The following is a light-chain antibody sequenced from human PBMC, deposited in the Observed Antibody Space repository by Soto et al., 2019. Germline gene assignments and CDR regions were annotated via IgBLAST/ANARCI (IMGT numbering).Light chain of an antibody. Sequence: EIVLTQSPGTLSVSPGERATVSCRASQTFSSGFLAWYQQKVGQAPRLLIYDASTRATGLPARFSGSGSGTEFTLTVSSLQSEDFAVYYCQQRSEWPITFGQGTRLEI. J-gene: IGKJ5*01. CDR1: QTFSSGF. V-gene: IGKV3D-20*02. CDR3: QQRSEWPIT. CDR2: DAS.